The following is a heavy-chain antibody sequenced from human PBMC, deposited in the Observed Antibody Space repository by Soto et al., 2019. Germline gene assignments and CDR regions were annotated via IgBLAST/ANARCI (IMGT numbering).Heavy chain of an antibody. J-gene: IGHJ4*02. CDR1: GGSFSGYY. Sequence: SETLSLTCAVYGGSFSGYYWSWIRQPPGKGLEWIGEINHSGSTNSNPSLKSRITISVDTSKNQFSLKLSSVTAADTAVYYCASGWLRFLIDYWGQGTLVTVSS. D-gene: IGHD5-12*01. CDR3: ASGWLRFLIDY. CDR2: INHSGST. V-gene: IGHV4-34*01.